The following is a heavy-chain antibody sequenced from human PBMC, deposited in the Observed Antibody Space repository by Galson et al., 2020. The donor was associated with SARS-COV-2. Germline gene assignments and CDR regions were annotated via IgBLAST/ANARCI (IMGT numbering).Heavy chain of an antibody. D-gene: IGHD6-6*01. Sequence: SETLSLTCTFSGGSISSFYWSWIRQSPEKGLEWIGYVSYSGVTNYNPSLFSRVTISVDPSKSQFSLKLRSVTAADTAVYYCARGKTSSSVYWGQGTLVTVSS. CDR3: ARGKTSSSVY. J-gene: IGHJ4*02. CDR1: GGSISSFY. V-gene: IGHV4-59*01. CDR2: VSYSGVT.